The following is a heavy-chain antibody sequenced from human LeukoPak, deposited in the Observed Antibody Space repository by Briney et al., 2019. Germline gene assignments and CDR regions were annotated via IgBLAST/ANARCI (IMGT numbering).Heavy chain of an antibody. CDR2: IYPSDSDT. V-gene: IGHV5-51*01. CDR1: GYSFTSYW. Sequence: GESLKISCKTSGYSFTSYWIGWVRQMPGKGLECMGIIYPSDSDTRYSPSFQGQVTISADKSISTAYLQWSSLKASDTAMSTPTGLSQGAFDIWGQGTMVTVSS. CDR3: TGLSQGAFDI. D-gene: IGHD2-8*02. J-gene: IGHJ3*02.